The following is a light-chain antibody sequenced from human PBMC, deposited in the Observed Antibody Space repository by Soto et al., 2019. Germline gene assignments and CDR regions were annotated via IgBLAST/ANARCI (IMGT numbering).Light chain of an antibody. CDR1: NSDIGTNT. V-gene: IGLV1-44*01. Sequence: QSVLTQPPSASGTPGQRVTISCPGGNSDIGTNTVNWYQQVPGAAPKLLIYSNDQRPSGVPDRFSGSKSGTSASLAISGLQSDDEADYYCAAWDDSLFGHVFGTGTKVTVL. CDR3: AAWDDSLFGHV. J-gene: IGLJ1*01. CDR2: SND.